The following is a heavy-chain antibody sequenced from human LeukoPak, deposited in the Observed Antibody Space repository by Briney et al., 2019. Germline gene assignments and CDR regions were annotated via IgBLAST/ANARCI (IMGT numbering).Heavy chain of an antibody. CDR1: GFTFNDYG. CDR2: ISYDGSNK. J-gene: IGHJ4*02. Sequence: GGSLRLSCAASGFTFNDYGMHWVRQAPGKGLEWVAVISYDGSNKYYADSVKGRFTISRDNSKNTLYLQMNSPRAEDTAVYYCAKARFGELLLYYFDYWGQGTLVTVTS. V-gene: IGHV3-30*18. CDR3: AKARFGELLLYYFDY. D-gene: IGHD3-10*01.